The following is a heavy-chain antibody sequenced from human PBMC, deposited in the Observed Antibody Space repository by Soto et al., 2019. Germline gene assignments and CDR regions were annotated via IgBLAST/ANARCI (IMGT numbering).Heavy chain of an antibody. J-gene: IGHJ3*02. Sequence: QVQLVQSGAEVKKPGASVKVSCKASGYTFTSYGISWVRQAPGQGLEWMGWISAYNGNTNYAQKLQGRVTMTRDTSTSKAYMELRNQRSDDTDAYYSATRGSECSSTGCHSLHPFGSFDIWGQGTMVTVSS. D-gene: IGHD2-2*01. V-gene: IGHV1-18*01. CDR1: GYTFTSYG. CDR3: ATRGSECSSTGCHSLHPFGSFDI. CDR2: ISAYNGNT.